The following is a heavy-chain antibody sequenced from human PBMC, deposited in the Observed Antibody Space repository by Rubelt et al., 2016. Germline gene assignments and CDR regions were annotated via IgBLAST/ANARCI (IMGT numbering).Heavy chain of an antibody. CDR2: INPSVGST. J-gene: IGHJ3*02. CDR3: ARVGATTSAFDI. CDR1: GYTFTSYY. D-gene: IGHD1-26*01. V-gene: IGHV1-46*01. Sequence: QVQLVQSGAEVKKPGASVKVSCKASGYTFTSYYMHWVRQAPGQGLEWMGIINPSVGSTSYAQKFQGRVTMTRDTSTSTVYMELSSLRSEEAAVYYCARVGATTSAFDIWGQGTMVTVSS.